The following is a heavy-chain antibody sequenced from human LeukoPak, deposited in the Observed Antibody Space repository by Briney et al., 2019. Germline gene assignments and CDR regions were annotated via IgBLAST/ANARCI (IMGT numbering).Heavy chain of an antibody. CDR1: GYSFTSYW. V-gene: IGHV5-51*01. CDR2: IYPGDADT. D-gene: IGHD5-18*01. CDR3: ARPGSYGFSIDY. Sequence: GESLKISCKGSGYSFTSYWIGWVRQMPGKGLEWMGIIYPGDADTRYSPSFQGQVTISADQSISTAYLQRSSLTAPATAMYYCARPGSYGFSIDYWGQGTLVTVSS. J-gene: IGHJ4*02.